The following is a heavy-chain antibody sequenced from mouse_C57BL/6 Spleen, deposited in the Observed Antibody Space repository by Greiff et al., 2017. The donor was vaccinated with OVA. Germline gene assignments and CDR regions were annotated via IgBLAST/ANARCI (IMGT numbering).Heavy chain of an antibody. Sequence: EVHLVESEGGLVQPGSSMKLSCTASGFTFSDYYMAWVRQVPEKGLEWVANINYDGSSTYYLDSLKSRFIISRDNAKNILYLQMSSLKSEDTATYYCARDDYGRGYFDYWGQGTTLTVSS. D-gene: IGHD1-1*01. J-gene: IGHJ2*01. CDR2: INYDGSST. CDR3: ARDDYGRGYFDY. CDR1: GFTFSDYY. V-gene: IGHV5-16*01.